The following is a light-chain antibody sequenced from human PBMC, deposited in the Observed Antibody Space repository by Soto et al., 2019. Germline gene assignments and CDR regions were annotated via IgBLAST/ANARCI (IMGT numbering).Light chain of an antibody. J-gene: IGLJ2*01. Sequence: QSVLTQPASVSGSPGQSITISCTGTSSDVGGYNYVSWYQQHPGKAPKLMIYDVSNRPSGVSNRFSGSKSGNTASLTISGLQAEDEADYYCSSYTSSSTPYVVFGGGTQLTLL. CDR3: SSYTSSSTPYVV. CDR2: DVS. CDR1: SSDVGGYNY. V-gene: IGLV2-14*01.